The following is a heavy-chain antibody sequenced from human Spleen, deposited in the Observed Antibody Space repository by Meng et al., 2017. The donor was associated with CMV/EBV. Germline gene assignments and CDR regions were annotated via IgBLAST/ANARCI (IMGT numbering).Heavy chain of an antibody. V-gene: IGHV3-30-3*01. Sequence: GGSLRLSCGASGFTFSSYAMQWVRQAPGKGLEWVAVISYDGSNKYYADSVKGRFTISRDNPKNTLYPQMNSLRAEDTAVYYCARDRYYYYYYYGMDVWGQGTTVTVSS. CDR2: ISYDGSNK. CDR1: GFTFSSYA. J-gene: IGHJ6*02. D-gene: IGHD1-14*01. CDR3: ARDRYYYYYYYGMDV.